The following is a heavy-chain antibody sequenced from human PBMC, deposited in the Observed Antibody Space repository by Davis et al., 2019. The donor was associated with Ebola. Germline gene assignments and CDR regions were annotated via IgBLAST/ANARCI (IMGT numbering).Heavy chain of an antibody. J-gene: IGHJ6*02. CDR2: LYRDGRT. D-gene: IGHD3-10*01. V-gene: IGHV3-53*01. Sequence: PGGSLRLSCAASGLIVSDNYVSWVRQAPGKGPEWVSVLYRDGRTYYADSVKGRFTISRDNSKNTLYLQMNTLRAEDPAVYYCARDRGAVGFGELLLSSYYYGMDVWGQGTTVTVSS. CDR3: ARDRGAVGFGELLLSSYYYGMDV. CDR1: GLIVSDNY.